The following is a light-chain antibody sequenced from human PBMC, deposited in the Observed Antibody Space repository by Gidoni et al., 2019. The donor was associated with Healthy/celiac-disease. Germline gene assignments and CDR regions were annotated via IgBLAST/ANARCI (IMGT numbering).Light chain of an antibody. V-gene: IGKV1-27*01. Sequence: DIQMTQSPYSLSASVGDRVTINCRASQSINNYLAWYQQTPGKVTKLLIYAASTLQSGVPSRFSGSGSGRDFTLIISSLQPEDVATYYWQKYNSAPTTFGQGTRLEIK. CDR3: QKYNSAPTT. CDR1: QSINNY. J-gene: IGKJ5*01. CDR2: AAS.